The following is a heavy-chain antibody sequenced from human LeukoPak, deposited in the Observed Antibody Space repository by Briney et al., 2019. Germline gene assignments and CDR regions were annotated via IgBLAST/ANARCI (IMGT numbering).Heavy chain of an antibody. D-gene: IGHD1-26*01. V-gene: IGHV3-21*01. J-gene: IGHJ4*02. CDR1: GFTFSSYS. CDR2: ISSSSAHI. Sequence: GGPLRLSCAASGFTFSSYSMNWVRQAPGKGLEWVSFISSSSAHINYADSVKGRFTISRDNPRNSLYLQMNSLRAEDTAVYYCARDIGGSYTAIDYWGQGTLVTVSS. CDR3: ARDIGGSYTAIDY.